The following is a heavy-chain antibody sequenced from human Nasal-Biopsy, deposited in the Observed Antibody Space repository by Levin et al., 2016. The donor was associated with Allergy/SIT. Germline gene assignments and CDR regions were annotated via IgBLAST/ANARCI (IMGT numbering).Heavy chain of an antibody. CDR1: GYSFTNYW. V-gene: IGHV5-10-1*01. CDR2: IDPSDSWT. Sequence: GESLKISCKGSGYSFTNYWISWVRQTPGKGLEWMGRIDPSDSWTQYSPSFQGHVTISGDKSITTAYLQLNSLKATDSAMYYCARHPTPSHYDSSGYYDNWGQGTLVTVSS. D-gene: IGHD3-22*01. CDR3: ARHPTPSHYDSSGYYDN. J-gene: IGHJ4*02.